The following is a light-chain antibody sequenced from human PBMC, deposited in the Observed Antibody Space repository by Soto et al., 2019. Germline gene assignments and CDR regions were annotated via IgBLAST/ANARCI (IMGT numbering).Light chain of an antibody. J-gene: IGKJ5*01. V-gene: IGKV3D-15*01. CDR1: QSIGIN. CDR2: GAS. CDR3: QQYNSWPIT. Sequence: EIVMTQSPATLSVSPWEVATLSCRASQSIGINFAWYQQKPGQAPRLLIYGASTRATGIPARFSGSGSGTEFTLTISNLQSADFAVYFCQQYNSWPITFGQGTRLEIK.